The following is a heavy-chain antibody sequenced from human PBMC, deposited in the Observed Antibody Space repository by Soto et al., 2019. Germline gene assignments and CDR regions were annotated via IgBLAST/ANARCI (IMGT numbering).Heavy chain of an antibody. J-gene: IGHJ6*02. V-gene: IGHV3-9*01. D-gene: IGHD2-21*02. Sequence: GGSLRLSCAASGFTFDDYAMHWVRQAPGKGLEWVSGISWNSGSIGYADSVKGRFTISRDNAKNSLYLQMNSLRAEDTALYYCAKGSHIVVVTAIPYYYYYGMDVWGQGTTVTVSS. CDR1: GFTFDDYA. CDR3: AKGSHIVVVTAIPYYYYYGMDV. CDR2: ISWNSGSI.